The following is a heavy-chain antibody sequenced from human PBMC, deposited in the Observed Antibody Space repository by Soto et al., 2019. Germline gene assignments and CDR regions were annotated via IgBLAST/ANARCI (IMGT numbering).Heavy chain of an antibody. D-gene: IGHD3-3*01. CDR3: AKDRRKERITIFGVVIIPSYYYYGMDV. Sequence: PGGSLRLSCAASGFTFSSYGMHWVRQAPGKGLEWVAVISYDGSNKYYADSVKGRFTISRDNSKNTLYLQMNSLRAEDTAVYYCAKDRRKERITIFGVVIIPSYYYYGMDVWGQGTTVTVSS. CDR2: ISYDGSNK. CDR1: GFTFSSYG. V-gene: IGHV3-30*18. J-gene: IGHJ6*02.